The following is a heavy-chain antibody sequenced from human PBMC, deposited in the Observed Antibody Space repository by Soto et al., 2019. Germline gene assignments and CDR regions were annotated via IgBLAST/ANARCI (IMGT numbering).Heavy chain of an antibody. J-gene: IGHJ3*02. V-gene: IGHV3-72*01. D-gene: IGHD3-9*01. CDR2: TRNKANSYTT. CDR3: AREADYDILTGPNDAFDI. CDR1: GFTFSDHY. Sequence: EVQLVESGGGLVQPGGSLRLSCAASGFTFSDHYMDWVRQAPGKGLEWVGRTRNKANSYTTDYAASVKGRFTISRDDSKYSLYLQINRLKTADTAVYYCAREADYDILTGPNDAFDIWGQGTMVTVSS.